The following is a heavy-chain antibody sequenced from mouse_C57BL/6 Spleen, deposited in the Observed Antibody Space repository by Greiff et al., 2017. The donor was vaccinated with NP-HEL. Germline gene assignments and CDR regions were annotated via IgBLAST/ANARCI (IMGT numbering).Heavy chain of an antibody. J-gene: IGHJ1*03. CDR2: INYDGSST. CDR1: GFTFSDYY. CDR3: ARGLDWYFDV. Sequence: DVKLVESEGGLVQPGSSMKLSCTASGFTFSDYYMAWVRQVPEKGLEWVANINYDGSSTYYLDSLKSRFIISRDNAKNILYLQMSSLKSEDTATYYCARGLDWYFDVWGTGTTVTVSS. V-gene: IGHV5-16*01.